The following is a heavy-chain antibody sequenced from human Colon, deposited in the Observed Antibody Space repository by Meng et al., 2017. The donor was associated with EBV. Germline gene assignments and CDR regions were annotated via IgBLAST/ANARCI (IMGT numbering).Heavy chain of an antibody. V-gene: IGHV4-34*01. Sequence: QGLPQHLGAGLLKPSETLSLTCTVNGGSFSGYVWSWVRQPPGKGMEWIGEVSHPGSANYNPSLKSRVTISVDASEKQFSLRLTSVTAADSAVYYCARVPTTGYKDHWGQGTLVTVSS. J-gene: IGHJ4*02. D-gene: IGHD3-9*01. CDR1: GGSFSGYV. CDR3: ARVPTTGYKDH. CDR2: VSHPGSA.